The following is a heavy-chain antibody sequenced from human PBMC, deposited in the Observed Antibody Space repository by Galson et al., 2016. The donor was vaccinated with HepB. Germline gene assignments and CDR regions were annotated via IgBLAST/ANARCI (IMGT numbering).Heavy chain of an antibody. Sequence: APGKGLEWVANIKNDGSQKYHVESVKGRFTISRDNGKNSLYLQMGSLRAEDTAVYYWARGDCSSSTCYVIWFDPGGQGTLVTVSS. D-gene: IGHD2-2*01. CDR2: IKNDGSQK. CDR3: ARGDCSSSTCYVIWFDP. V-gene: IGHV3-7*01. J-gene: IGHJ5*02.